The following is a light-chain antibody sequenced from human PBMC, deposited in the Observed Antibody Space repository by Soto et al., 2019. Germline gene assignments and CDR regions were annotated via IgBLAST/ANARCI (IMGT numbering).Light chain of an antibody. Sequence: QSVLTQPPSVSGAPGQTVTISCTGSSSNIGAGYDVHWYQQVPGTAPKLLIYGNSNRPSVIPDRFSGSKSGTSGSLAITGLQAEDEADYYCQSYDSSLSDWVFGGGTKVTVL. J-gene: IGLJ3*02. CDR1: SSNIGAGYD. CDR3: QSYDSSLSDWV. CDR2: GNS. V-gene: IGLV1-40*01.